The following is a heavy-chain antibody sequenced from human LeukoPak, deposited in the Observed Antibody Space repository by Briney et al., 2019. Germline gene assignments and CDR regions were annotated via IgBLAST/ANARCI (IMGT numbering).Heavy chain of an antibody. CDR3: ARDFSSSSTVYYYYMDV. CDR2: IYHSGTT. Sequence: PSETLSLTCTVSGYSISSGYYWGWIRQPPGKGLEWIGSIYHSGTTYYNPSLKSRVTISLDTSKNQFSLKLSSVTAADTAIYYCARDFSSSSTVYYYYMDVWGKGATVTVSS. D-gene: IGHD6-6*01. CDR1: GYSISSGYY. V-gene: IGHV4-38-2*02. J-gene: IGHJ6*03.